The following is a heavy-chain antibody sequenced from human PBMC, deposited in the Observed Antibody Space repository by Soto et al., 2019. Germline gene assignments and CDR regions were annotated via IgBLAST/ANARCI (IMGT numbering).Heavy chain of an antibody. D-gene: IGHD2-2*02. V-gene: IGHV4-39*01. CDR3: ARRGVPAAIPTVTTNYFDY. CDR1: GGSISSSSYY. CDR2: IYYSGST. J-gene: IGHJ4*02. Sequence: SETLSLTCTVSGGSISSSSYYLGWIRQPPGKGLEWIGSIYYSGSTYYNPSLKSRVTISVDTSKNQFSLKLSSVTAADTAVYYSARRGVPAAIPTVTTNYFDYWGQGTLVTVSS.